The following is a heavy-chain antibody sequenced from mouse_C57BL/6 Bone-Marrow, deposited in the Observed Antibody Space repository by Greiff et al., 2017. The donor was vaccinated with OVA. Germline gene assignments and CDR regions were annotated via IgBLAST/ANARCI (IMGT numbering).Heavy chain of an antibody. Sequence: SGPELVKPGASVKIPCKASGYTFTDYNMDWVKQSHGKSLEWIGDINPNNGGTIYNQKFKGKATLTVDKSSSTAYMELRSLTSEDTAVYYCARWGSSYVRSFDVWGTGTTVTVSS. V-gene: IGHV1-18*01. D-gene: IGHD1-1*01. J-gene: IGHJ1*03. CDR1: GYTFTDYN. CDR3: ARWGSSYVRSFDV. CDR2: INPNNGGT.